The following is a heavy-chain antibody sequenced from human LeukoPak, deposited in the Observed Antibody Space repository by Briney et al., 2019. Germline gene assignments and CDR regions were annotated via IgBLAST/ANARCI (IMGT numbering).Heavy chain of an antibody. J-gene: IGHJ3*02. Sequence: SETLSLTCAVYGGSFSGYYWSWIRQPPGKGLEWIGEINHSGSTNYNPSLKSRVTISVDTSKNQFSLKLSSVTAADTAVYYCAREGPPYYYDSSGSSDAFDIWGQGTMVTVSS. D-gene: IGHD3-22*01. CDR2: INHSGST. V-gene: IGHV4-34*01. CDR3: AREGPPYYYDSSGSSDAFDI. CDR1: GGSFSGYY.